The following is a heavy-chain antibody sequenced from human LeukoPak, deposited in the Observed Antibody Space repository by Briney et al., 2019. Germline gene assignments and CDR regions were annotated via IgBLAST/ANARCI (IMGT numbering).Heavy chain of an antibody. J-gene: IGHJ4*02. Sequence: GGSLGLSCAVSGLTFSSSWMDWVRQAPGKGLEWVASINPEGSEKYSADSVKGRFTISRDNAKNSLYLQMDSLRVEDTAFYYCARDLAYSRLDYWGQGMLVTVSS. CDR3: ARDLAYSRLDY. D-gene: IGHD5-18*01. CDR2: INPEGSEK. CDR1: GLTFSSSW. V-gene: IGHV3-7*01.